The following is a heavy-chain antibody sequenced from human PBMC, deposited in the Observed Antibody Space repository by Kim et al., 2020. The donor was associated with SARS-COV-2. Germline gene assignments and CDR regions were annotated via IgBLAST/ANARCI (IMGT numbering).Heavy chain of an antibody. D-gene: IGHD2-15*01. V-gene: IGHV3-15*01. CDR3: TTIAMVVAANWDGDDAFDI. J-gene: IGHJ3*02. Sequence: KGRFTISRDDSKNTLYLQMNSLKTEDTAVYYCTTIAMVVAANWDGDDAFDIWGQGTMVTVSS.